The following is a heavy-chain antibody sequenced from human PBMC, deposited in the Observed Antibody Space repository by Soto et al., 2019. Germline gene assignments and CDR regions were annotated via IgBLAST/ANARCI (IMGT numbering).Heavy chain of an antibody. CDR2: ISGSGGST. D-gene: IGHD1-1*01. CDR1: GFTFSSYD. CDR3: AKSTGVSTTDLDY. Sequence: EVQLLESGGGLVQPGGSLRLSCAASGFTFSSYDMSWVRQAPGKGLEWVSAISGSGGSTYYADSVKGRFTISRDNSKNKLYLQMNSLRAEDTSVYYCAKSTGVSTTDLDYWGQGTLVTVSS. J-gene: IGHJ4*02. V-gene: IGHV3-23*01.